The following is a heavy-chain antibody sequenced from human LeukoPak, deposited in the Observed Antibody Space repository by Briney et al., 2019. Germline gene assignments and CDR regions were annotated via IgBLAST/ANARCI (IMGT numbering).Heavy chain of an antibody. CDR2: IYSTGSI. Sequence: SETLSLTCTVSGGSDSSKSWSWVRQPPGRGREGIGDIYSTGSINYNPSFESRVTISVDATKNQFSLKLGSVTAADTAVYYCARLLVSPGVGEFYFGYWGQGTLVTVSS. D-gene: IGHD2-8*02. J-gene: IGHJ4*02. CDR3: ARLLVSPGVGEFYFGY. CDR1: GGSDSSKS. V-gene: IGHV4-59*08.